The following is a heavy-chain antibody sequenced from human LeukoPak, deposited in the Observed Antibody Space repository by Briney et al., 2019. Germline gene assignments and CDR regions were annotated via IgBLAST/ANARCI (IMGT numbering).Heavy chain of an antibody. Sequence: QSRGSLRLSSAASGFTLSTYSMHCVRQGPGKGLWWVSCINSDGSRTTYADSVKGRFTISRDNAKNTLYLQMNTLRVEDTAVYYCARGSWSAADTNIDYWGQGTLVTVSS. CDR2: INSDGSRT. CDR3: ARGSWSAADTNIDY. J-gene: IGHJ4*02. CDR1: GFTLSTYS. V-gene: IGHV3-74*01. D-gene: IGHD6-13*01.